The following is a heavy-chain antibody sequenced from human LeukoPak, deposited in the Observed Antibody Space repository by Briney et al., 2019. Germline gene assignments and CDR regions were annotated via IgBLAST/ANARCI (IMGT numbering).Heavy chain of an antibody. CDR2: ISSSGSTI. D-gene: IGHD2-2*01. V-gene: IGHV3-48*03. J-gene: IGHJ4*02. CDR3: ARVNCSSTSCSQFTRTFFDS. Sequence: GGSLRLSCAASGFTFSSYEMNWVRQAPGKGLEWVSYISSSGSTIYYADSVKGRFTISRDNSKNTLHLQMNSLRAEDTALYYCARVNCSSTSCSQFTRTFFDSWGQGTLVTVSS. CDR1: GFTFSSYE.